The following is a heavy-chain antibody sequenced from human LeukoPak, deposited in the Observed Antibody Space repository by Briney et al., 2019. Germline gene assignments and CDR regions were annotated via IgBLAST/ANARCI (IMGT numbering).Heavy chain of an antibody. J-gene: IGHJ4*02. CDR2: FDPEDGET. Sequence: GASVKVSCKVSGYTLTELSMHWVRQAPGKGLEWMGGFDPEDGETIYAQKFQGRVTMTEDTSTDTAYMELSSLRSEDTAVYYCATDLSIAAAGTQPCWGQGTLVTVSS. V-gene: IGHV1-24*01. CDR1: GYTLTELS. D-gene: IGHD6-13*01. CDR3: ATDLSIAAAGTQPC.